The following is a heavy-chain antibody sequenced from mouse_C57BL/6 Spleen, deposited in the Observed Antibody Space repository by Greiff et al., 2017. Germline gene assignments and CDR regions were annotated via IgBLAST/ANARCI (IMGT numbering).Heavy chain of an antibody. CDR2: IYPRDGST. CDR3: ARPSGTFYTMDH. D-gene: IGHD4-1*01. V-gene: IGHV1-85*01. J-gene: IGHJ4*01. Sequence: VQLQQSGPELMTPGASVTLSCKASGYTFTCFDINWVKQRPGQGLEGIGWIYPRDGSTKYNGKFKGKATLTVDRSCRTAYVEVHRLTSENSAVYLCARPSGTFYTMDHWGQGT. CDR1: GYTFTCFD.